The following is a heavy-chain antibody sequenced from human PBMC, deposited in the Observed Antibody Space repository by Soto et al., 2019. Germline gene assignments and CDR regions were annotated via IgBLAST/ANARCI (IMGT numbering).Heavy chain of an antibody. CDR3: ERDPGEGVRGVYFAY. CDR2: ISYDGSNK. J-gene: IGHJ4*02. CDR1: GFTFSSYA. D-gene: IGHD3-10*01. V-gene: IGHV3-30-3*01. Sequence: QVQLVESGGGVVQPGRSLRLSCAASGFTFSSYAMHWVRQAPGKGLEWVAVISYDGSNKYYADSVKGRFTISRDNSKNTLYLQMNSLRAEDTAVYYGERDPGEGVRGVYFAYWGQGTLVTVSS.